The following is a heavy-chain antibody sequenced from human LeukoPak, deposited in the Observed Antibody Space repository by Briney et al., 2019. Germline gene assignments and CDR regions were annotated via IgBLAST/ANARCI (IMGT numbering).Heavy chain of an antibody. D-gene: IGHD3-9*01. CDR1: GFTFSSYG. CDR2: ISSSSSYI. J-gene: IGHJ3*02. CDR3: AREGTRDFDWQNHAFDI. V-gene: IGHV3-21*01. Sequence: PGRSLRLSCAASGFTFSSYGMHWVRQAPGKGLEWVSSISSSSSYIYYADSVKGRFTISRDNAKNSLYLQMNSLRAEDTAVYYCAREGTRDFDWQNHAFDIWGQGTMVTVSS.